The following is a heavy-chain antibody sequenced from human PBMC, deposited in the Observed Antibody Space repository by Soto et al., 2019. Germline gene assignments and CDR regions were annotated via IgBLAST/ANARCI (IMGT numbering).Heavy chain of an antibody. CDR1: GGSMRNYF. CDR3: AAGEASSRNLAPYYLDF. J-gene: IGHJ4*02. Sequence: SETLSLTCTVSGGSMRNYFWTWIRQPPGKGLEWIGYIHYSGTTSFFPSYNPSLRSRVTISEDTSKNQFSLKLLSVTTADTAVYFCAAGEASSRNLAPYYLDFWGQGTLVTSPQ. D-gene: IGHD6-13*01. V-gene: IGHV4-59*01. CDR2: IHYSGTT.